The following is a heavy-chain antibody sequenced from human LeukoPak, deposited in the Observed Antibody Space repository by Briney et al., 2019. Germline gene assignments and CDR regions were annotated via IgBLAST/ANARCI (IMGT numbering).Heavy chain of an antibody. J-gene: IGHJ4*02. CDR1: GGSISSGGYY. CDR3: ASSRYCSSTSCY. V-gene: IGHV4-31*03. Sequence: PSQTLSLTCTVSGGSISSGGYYWSWIRQHPGKGLEWIGYIYYSGSTYYNPSLKSRVTISVDTSKNQFSLKLSSVTAADTAVYYCASSRYCSSTSCYWGQGTLVTVSS. CDR2: IYYSGST. D-gene: IGHD2-2*01.